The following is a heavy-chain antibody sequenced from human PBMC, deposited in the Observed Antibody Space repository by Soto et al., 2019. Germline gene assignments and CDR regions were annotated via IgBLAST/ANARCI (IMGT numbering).Heavy chain of an antibody. J-gene: IGHJ6*02. CDR2: ISAYNGNT. CDR1: GYTFTSYG. V-gene: IGHV1-18*04. CDR3: ARGVGRITMVRGVNPWWYYYYGMDV. D-gene: IGHD3-10*01. Sequence: ASVKVACKASGYTFTSYGISWVRRAPGQGLGWMGWISAYNGNTNYAQKLQGRVTMTTDTSTSTAYMELRSLRSDDTAVYYCARGVGRITMVRGVNPWWYYYYGMDVWGQGTTATVSS.